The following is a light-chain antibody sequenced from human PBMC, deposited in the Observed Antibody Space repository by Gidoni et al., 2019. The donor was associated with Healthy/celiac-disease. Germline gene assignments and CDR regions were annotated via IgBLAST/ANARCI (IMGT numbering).Light chain of an antibody. CDR2: EGS. J-gene: IGLJ3*02. Sequence: QSALTQPASVSGSPGQSLTISSTGTSSDVGSYNLVSWYQQHPGKAPKLMIYEGSKRPSGVSNRFSGSKSVNTASLTISGLQAEDEADYYCCSYAGSSTFVFGGGTKLTVL. V-gene: IGLV2-23*03. CDR1: SSDVGSYNL. CDR3: CSYAGSSTFV.